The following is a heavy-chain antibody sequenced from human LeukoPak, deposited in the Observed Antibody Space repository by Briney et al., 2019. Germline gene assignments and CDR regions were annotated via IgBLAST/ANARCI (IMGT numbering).Heavy chain of an antibody. CDR1: GFTFDDYA. D-gene: IGHD1-26*01. CDR2: ISWNSGSI. J-gene: IGHJ3*02. Sequence: PGASLRLSCAASGFTFDDYAMHWVRQAPGKGLEWVSGISWNSGSIGYADSVKGRFTISRDNAKNSLYLQMSSLRAEDMALYYCTIGSGTYRGAFDIWGQGTMVTVSS. CDR3: TIGSGTYRGAFDI. V-gene: IGHV3-9*03.